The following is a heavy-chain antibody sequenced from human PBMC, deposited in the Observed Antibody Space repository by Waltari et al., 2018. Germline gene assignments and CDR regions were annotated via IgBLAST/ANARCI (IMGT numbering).Heavy chain of an antibody. CDR3: ARRTDPGTYFDY. V-gene: IGHV5-10-1*03. Sequence: EVPLVQSGAELKKPGESLRLPCKASGSRFTSNWISWVRQMPGKGLEWMGKIDPRDSYTNYSPSFQGHVTFSVDKSISTAYLQWHSLRASDTAMYYCARRTDPGTYFDYWGQGALVTVSS. D-gene: IGHD1-1*01. J-gene: IGHJ4*02. CDR1: GSRFTSNW. CDR2: IDPRDSYT.